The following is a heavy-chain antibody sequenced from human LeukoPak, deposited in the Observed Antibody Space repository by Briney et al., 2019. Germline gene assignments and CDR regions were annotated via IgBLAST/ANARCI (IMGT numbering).Heavy chain of an antibody. D-gene: IGHD2-15*01. CDR3: ARRYCSGGSCYSAPFDY. Sequence: SETLSLTCTVSGGSISSYYWSWIRQPPGKGLEWIGYIYYSGSTNYNPSLKSRVTISVDTSKNQFPPKLSSVTAADTAVYYCARRYCSGGSCYSAPFDYWGQGTLVTVSS. CDR2: IYYSGST. CDR1: GGSISSYY. J-gene: IGHJ4*02. V-gene: IGHV4-59*08.